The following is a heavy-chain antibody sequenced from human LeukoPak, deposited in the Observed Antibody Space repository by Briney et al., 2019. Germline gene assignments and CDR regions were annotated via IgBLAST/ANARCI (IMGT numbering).Heavy chain of an antibody. J-gene: IGHJ4*02. CDR3: VKDGHYDYVWGSYRSPDY. D-gene: IGHD3-16*02. CDR1: GFTFDDYA. Sequence: PGGSLRLSCAASGFTFDDYAMHWVRQAPGKGLEWVSLISGDGGSTYYADSVKGRFTISRGNSKNSLYLQMNSLRTEDTALYYCVKDGHYDYVWGSYRSPDYWGQGTLVTVSS. CDR2: ISGDGGST. V-gene: IGHV3-43*02.